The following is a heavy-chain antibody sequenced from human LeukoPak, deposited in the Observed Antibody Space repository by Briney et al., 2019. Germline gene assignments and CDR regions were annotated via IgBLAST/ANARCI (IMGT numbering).Heavy chain of an antibody. CDR2: IYYSGST. V-gene: IGHV4-59*01. CDR3: AREVPAAMRWYFDL. CDR1: GGSISSYY. D-gene: IGHD2-2*01. J-gene: IGHJ2*01. Sequence: SETLSLTCTVSGGSISSYYWSWIRQPAGKGLEWIGYIYYSGSTNYNPSLKSRVTISVDTSKNQFSLKLSSVTAADTAVYYCAREVPAAMRWYFDLWGRGTLVTVSS.